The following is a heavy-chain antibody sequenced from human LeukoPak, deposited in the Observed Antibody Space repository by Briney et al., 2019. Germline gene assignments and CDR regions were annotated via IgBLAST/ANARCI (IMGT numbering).Heavy chain of an antibody. CDR2: INHSGST. Sequence: ETLSLTCXVYXGSFSGYYWSWIRQPPGKGLEWIGEINHSGSTNYNPSLKSRVTISVDTSKNQFSLKLSSVTAADTAVYYCARGQARTIFGVVIIRYYFDYWGQGTLVTVSS. CDR3: ARGQARTIFGVVIIRYYFDY. V-gene: IGHV4-34*01. D-gene: IGHD3-3*01. J-gene: IGHJ4*02. CDR1: XGSFSGYY.